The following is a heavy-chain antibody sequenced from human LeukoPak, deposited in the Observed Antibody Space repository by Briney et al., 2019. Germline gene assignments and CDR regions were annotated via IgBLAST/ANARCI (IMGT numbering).Heavy chain of an antibody. CDR1: GASISSYY. J-gene: IGHJ5*01. CDR2: IYHSGNT. CDR3: AGYSTSSVYWFDS. D-gene: IGHD6-6*01. Sequence: SETLSLTCSVSGASISSYYWHWIRQPSGKGLEWIAYIYHSGNTNYNPSLRSRATISLDTSKNQFSLKLSSVTAADTAVYYCAGYSTSSVYWFDSWGQGTLVTVSS. V-gene: IGHV4-59*08.